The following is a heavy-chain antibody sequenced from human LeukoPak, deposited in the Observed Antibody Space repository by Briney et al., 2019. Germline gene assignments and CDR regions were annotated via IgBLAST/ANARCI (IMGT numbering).Heavy chain of an antibody. CDR2: IYYGGKT. J-gene: IGHJ6*02. Sequence: SETLSLTCTVSGGSISSTIYYCAWIRQPPGKGLEWIGSIYYGGKTYYNPSLKSRVTTSVDTSKNQFSLKLSSVTAADTAVYYCARASGSSWFPAYYYGMDVWGQGTTVTVSS. CDR3: ARASGSSWFPAYYYGMDV. D-gene: IGHD6-13*01. CDR1: GGSISSTIYY. V-gene: IGHV4-39*07.